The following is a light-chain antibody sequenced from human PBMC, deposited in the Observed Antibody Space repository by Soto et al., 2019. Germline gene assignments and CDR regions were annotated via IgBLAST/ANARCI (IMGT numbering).Light chain of an antibody. CDR1: QSISVW. CDR3: QHYNTYPWT. Sequence: DIQMNQSPSTLSASVGDRVTITCRASQSISVWLAWYQQKPGKAPKLLIYDASTLESGVPSRFSGSGSGTEFTLTISSLQPGDFATYYCQHYNTYPWTFGHGNKVDIK. V-gene: IGKV1-5*01. J-gene: IGKJ1*01. CDR2: DAS.